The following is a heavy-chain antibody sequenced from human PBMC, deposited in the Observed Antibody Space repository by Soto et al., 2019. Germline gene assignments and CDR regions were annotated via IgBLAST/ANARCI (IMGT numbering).Heavy chain of an antibody. CDR1: GFTFSDYA. D-gene: IGHD3-10*01. V-gene: IGHV3-30*03. CDR2: VSHDGRNT. J-gene: IGHJ6*02. Sequence: GGSLRLSCASSGFTFSDYAMHLVRQAPGKGLEWVAVVSHDGRNTHYADSVKGRFTISRDSSKNTVSLEMNSLRAEDTAVYYCARDEVTMVRGVTLYYGMDVWGQGTTVTVSS. CDR3: ARDEVTMVRGVTLYYGMDV.